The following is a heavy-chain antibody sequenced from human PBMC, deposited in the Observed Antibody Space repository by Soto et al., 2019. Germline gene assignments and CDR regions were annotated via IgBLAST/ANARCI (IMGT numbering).Heavy chain of an antibody. V-gene: IGHV4-28*03. Sequence: SETLSLTCAVSGYSISSSNWWGWIRQPPGKGLEWIGNIYYSGSAYYNPSLKSRVTMSVDTSKNQFSLKLTSVTAVDTAVYYCARGDYAKAFDIWGQGTTVTVSS. J-gene: IGHJ3*02. D-gene: IGHD2-2*01. CDR1: GYSISSSNW. CDR3: ARGDYAKAFDI. CDR2: IYYSGSA.